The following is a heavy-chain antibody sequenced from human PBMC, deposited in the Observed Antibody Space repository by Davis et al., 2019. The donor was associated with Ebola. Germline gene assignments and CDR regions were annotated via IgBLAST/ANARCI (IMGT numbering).Heavy chain of an antibody. CDR3: TSGYNSNHQGFNDY. CDR2: IRSKANSYAT. V-gene: IGHV3-73*01. CDR1: GFTFSGSA. D-gene: IGHD1-14*01. Sequence: GGSLRLSCAASGFTFSGSAMHWVRQASGKGLEWVGRIRSKANSYATAYAASVKGRFTISRDDSKNTAYLQMNSLKTEDTAGYYWTSGYNSNHQGFNDYWGQGTLVTVSS. J-gene: IGHJ4*02.